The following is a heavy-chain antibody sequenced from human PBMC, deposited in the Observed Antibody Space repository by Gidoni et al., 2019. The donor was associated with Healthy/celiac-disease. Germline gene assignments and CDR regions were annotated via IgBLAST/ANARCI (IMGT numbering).Heavy chain of an antibody. CDR1: GFTFIHAW. Sequence: EVQLLESGGGLLRPGGSLRLSCAASGFTFIHAWMNWVRQAPGKGLEGVGRIKSKTDGGTTDYAATVKGRLTISRDDSKNTLYLQRNSLKTEDTAVYYCTTADYYDSSGLYYWGQGTLVTVSS. CDR2: IKSKTDGGTT. J-gene: IGHJ4*02. D-gene: IGHD3-22*01. CDR3: TTADYYDSSGLYY. V-gene: IGHV3-15*07.